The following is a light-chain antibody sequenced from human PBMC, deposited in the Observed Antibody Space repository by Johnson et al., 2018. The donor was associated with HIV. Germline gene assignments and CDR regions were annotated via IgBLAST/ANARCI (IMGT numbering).Light chain of an antibody. V-gene: IGLV1-51*01. Sequence: QSVLTQPPSVSAAPGQKVTISCSGSSSNIGTNSVSWYQQLPGTAPRLLIYDNNKRPSGIPDRFSGSKSGTSATLGITGLQTGAEADYYCGTWDSSLSVYVFATGTKVTVL. CDR2: DNN. CDR1: SSNIGTNS. CDR3: GTWDSSLSVYV. J-gene: IGLJ1*01.